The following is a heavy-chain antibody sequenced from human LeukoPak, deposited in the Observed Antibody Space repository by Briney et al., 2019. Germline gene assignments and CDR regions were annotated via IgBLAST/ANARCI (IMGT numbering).Heavy chain of an antibody. Sequence: SVKVSCKASGGTFSSYAISWVRQAPGQGLEWMGGIIPIFGTANYAQKFQGRVTITADESTSTAYMELSSLRSEDTAVYYCARDFPEERFGDSGWSDPWGQGTLSPSPQ. CDR3: ARDFPEERFGDSGWSDP. V-gene: IGHV1-69*13. D-gene: IGHD3-10*01. J-gene: IGHJ5*02. CDR1: GGTFSSYA. CDR2: IIPIFGTA.